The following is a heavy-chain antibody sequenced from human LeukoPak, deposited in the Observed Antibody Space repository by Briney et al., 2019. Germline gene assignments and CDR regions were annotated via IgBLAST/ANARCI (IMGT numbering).Heavy chain of an antibody. CDR1: GFSFSTYW. J-gene: IGHJ4*02. Sequence: GGSLRLSCAASGFSFSTYWMSWVRQAPGKGLEWVANIEQDGSEAYYVDSVKGRFTISRDNAKNSLYLQMNSLRAKDTAVYYCARGGPSGSYLNYWGQGTLVTVSS. CDR2: IEQDGSEA. V-gene: IGHV3-7*01. D-gene: IGHD1-26*01. CDR3: ARGGPSGSYLNY.